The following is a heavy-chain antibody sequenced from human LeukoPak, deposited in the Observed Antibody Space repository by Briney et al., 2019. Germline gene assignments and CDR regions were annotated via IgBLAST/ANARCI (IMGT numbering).Heavy chain of an antibody. CDR3: TREVAGTGGFDY. CDR2: TYHRSTWYD. V-gene: IGHV6-1*01. D-gene: IGHD6-13*01. Sequence: SQTLSLTCATSGDSVSSKSAAWNWIRQSPSRGLEWLGRTYHRSTWYDDYVVFVRSRLTITPDISKNQVSLQLNSVTPEDTAVYYCTREVAGTGGFDYWGQGITVTVSS. CDR1: GDSVSSKSAA. J-gene: IGHJ4*02.